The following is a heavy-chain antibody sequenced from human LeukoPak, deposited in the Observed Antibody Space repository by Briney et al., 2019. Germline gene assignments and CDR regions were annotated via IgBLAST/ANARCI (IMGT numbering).Heavy chain of an antibody. Sequence: GGSLRLSCAASGFTFSSYSMNWVRQAPGKGLEWVSSISSSSSYIYYADSVKGRFTISRDNAKNSLYLQMNSLRAEDTAVYYCARDMDYYYCMDVWGKGTTVTVSS. J-gene: IGHJ6*03. V-gene: IGHV3-21*01. D-gene: IGHD3-10*01. CDR3: ARDMDYYYCMDV. CDR1: GFTFSSYS. CDR2: ISSSSSYI.